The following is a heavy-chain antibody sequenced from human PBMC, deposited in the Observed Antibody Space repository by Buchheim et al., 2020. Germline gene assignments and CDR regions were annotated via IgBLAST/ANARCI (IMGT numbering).Heavy chain of an antibody. V-gene: IGHV4-4*02. CDR3: ARVPREAMVQGATSVSYYYYGMDV. CDR2: IYHSGST. J-gene: IGHJ6*02. D-gene: IGHD3-10*01. Sequence: QVQLQESGPGLVKPSGTLSLTCAVSGGSISSSNWWSWVRQPPGKGVEWIGEIYHSGSTNYNLSLKSRVTISVDKSKNQFSLKLSSVTAADTAVYYCARVPREAMVQGATSVSYYYYGMDVWGQGTT. CDR1: GGSISSSNW.